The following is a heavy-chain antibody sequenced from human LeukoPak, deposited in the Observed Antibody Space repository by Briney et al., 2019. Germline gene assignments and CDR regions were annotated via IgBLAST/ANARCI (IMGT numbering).Heavy chain of an antibody. CDR3: ARPTTVTTISADAFDI. D-gene: IGHD4-17*01. J-gene: IGHJ3*02. V-gene: IGHV3-23*01. CDR2: ISGSGGST. Sequence: GGSLRLSCAASGFTFSSYAVSWVRPAPGKGLEWVSAISGSGGSTYYADSMKGRFTISRDNAQNSLYLQMNSLRAEDSSVYYCARPTTVTTISADAFDIWGQGTMVTVSS. CDR1: GFTFSSYA.